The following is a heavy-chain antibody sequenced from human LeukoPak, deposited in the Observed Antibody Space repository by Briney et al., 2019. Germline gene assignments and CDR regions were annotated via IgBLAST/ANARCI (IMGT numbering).Heavy chain of an antibody. CDR3: ARDNWRSFDI. V-gene: IGHV3-11*06. Sequence: GGSLRLSCAASGFTFSDYYMSWIRQAPGKGLEWVSSISSSSSYIYYADSVKGRFTISRDNAKNSLYLQVNSLRAEDTAVYYCARDNWRSFDIWGQGTMVTVSS. CDR2: ISSSSSYI. J-gene: IGHJ3*02. D-gene: IGHD1-20*01. CDR1: GFTFSDYY.